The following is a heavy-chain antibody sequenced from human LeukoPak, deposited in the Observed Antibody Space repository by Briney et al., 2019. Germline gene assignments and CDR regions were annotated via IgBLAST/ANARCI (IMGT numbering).Heavy chain of an antibody. CDR1: GGSISSRSYY. D-gene: IGHD2-15*01. J-gene: IGHJ4*02. CDR2: IYYSGST. Sequence: SETLSLTCTVSGGSISSRSYYWGWIRQPPGKGLEWIGSIYYSGSTYYNPSLKSRVTISVDTSKNQFSLKLSSVTAADTAVYYCARISYSGAAFDYWGQGTLVTVSS. V-gene: IGHV4-39*01. CDR3: ARISYSGAAFDY.